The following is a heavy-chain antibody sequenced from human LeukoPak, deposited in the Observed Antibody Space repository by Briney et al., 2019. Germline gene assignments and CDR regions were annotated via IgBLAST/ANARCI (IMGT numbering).Heavy chain of an antibody. CDR2: IWYDGSNK. CDR3: ARGVSYDSSGTKEGPYYYYYGMDV. D-gene: IGHD3-22*01. V-gene: IGHV3-33*01. J-gene: IGHJ6*02. Sequence: GGSLRLSCAASGFTFSSYGMHWVRQAPGKGLEWVAVIWYDGSNKYYADSVKGRFTISRDNSKNTLYLQMNSLRAEDTAVYYCARGVSYDSSGTKEGPYYYYYGMDVWGQGTTVTVSS. CDR1: GFTFSSYG.